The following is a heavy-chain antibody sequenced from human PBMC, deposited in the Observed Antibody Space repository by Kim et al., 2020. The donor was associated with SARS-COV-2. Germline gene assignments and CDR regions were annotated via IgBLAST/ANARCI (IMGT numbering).Heavy chain of an antibody. Sequence: GGSLRLSCAASGFTFSNYGMHWVRQAPGKGLEWVAVISYDGRNKYYGDSVKGRFTISRDNSKNTLYLQMNSLRAEDTAVYYFAKDRLYDSSGHYYSFDYSGQGTLCTVSS. V-gene: IGHV3-30*18. CDR3: AKDRLYDSSGHYYSFDY. J-gene: IGHJ4*02. CDR2: ISYDGRNK. CDR1: GFTFSNYG. D-gene: IGHD3-22*01.